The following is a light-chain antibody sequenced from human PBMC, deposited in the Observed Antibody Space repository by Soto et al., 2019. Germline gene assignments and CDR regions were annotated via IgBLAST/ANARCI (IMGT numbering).Light chain of an antibody. V-gene: IGLV2-14*01. J-gene: IGLJ1*01. CDR2: EVR. CDR3: SSYRSSTTFV. Sequence: QSVLAQPASVSGSPGQSITISCTGTSSDVGAYNYVSWYQQYPGRAPKVSIFEVRKRPSGVSTRFSGSKSGDTASLTISGLQAEDEADYYCSSYRSSTTFVFGTGTKVTVL. CDR1: SSDVGAYNY.